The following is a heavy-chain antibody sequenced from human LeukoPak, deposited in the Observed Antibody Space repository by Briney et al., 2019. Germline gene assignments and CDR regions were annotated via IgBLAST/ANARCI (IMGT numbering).Heavy chain of an antibody. CDR2: INHSGST. CDR3: ARGLIAARFHFQH. Sequence: SETLSLTCAVYGGSFSGYYWSWIRQPPGKGLEWIGEINHSGSTNYNPSLKSRVTISVDTSKNQFSLKLSSVTAADTAVYYCARGLIAARFHFQHWGQGTLVTVSS. V-gene: IGHV4-34*01. D-gene: IGHD2-15*01. J-gene: IGHJ1*01. CDR1: GGSFSGYY.